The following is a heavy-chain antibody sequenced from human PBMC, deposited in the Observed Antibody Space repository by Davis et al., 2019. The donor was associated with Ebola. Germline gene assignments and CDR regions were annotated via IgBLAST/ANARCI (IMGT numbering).Heavy chain of an antibody. D-gene: IGHD6-19*01. Sequence: GESLKTSCAASGFTFSSYWMHWVRQAPGKGLVWVSRINSDGSSTYYADSVKGRFTISRDNSKNTLYLQMNSLRAEDTAVYYCAKDWSSGWPNDAFDIWGQGTMVTVSS. CDR3: AKDWSSGWPNDAFDI. J-gene: IGHJ3*02. V-gene: IGHV3-74*01. CDR2: INSDGSST. CDR1: GFTFSSYW.